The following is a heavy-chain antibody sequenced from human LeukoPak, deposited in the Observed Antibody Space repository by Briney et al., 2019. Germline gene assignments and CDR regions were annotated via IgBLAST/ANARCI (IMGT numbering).Heavy chain of an antibody. V-gene: IGHV4-38-2*01. J-gene: IGHJ4*02. CDR3: ARDYGDYQFDH. D-gene: IGHD4-17*01. CDR1: GYSISSGYY. CDR2: IYHSGST. Sequence: SETLSLTCAVSGYSISSGYYWGWIRQPPGKGLEWIGSIYHSGSTYYNPSLKSRVTISVDTSKNQFSLKLSSVTAADTAVYYCARDYGDYQFDHWGQGTLVTVSS.